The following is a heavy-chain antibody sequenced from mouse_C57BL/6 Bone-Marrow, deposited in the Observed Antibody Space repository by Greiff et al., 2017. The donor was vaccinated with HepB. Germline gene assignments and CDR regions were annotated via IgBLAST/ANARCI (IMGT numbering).Heavy chain of an antibody. CDR1: GYTFTSYW. CDR2: INPSSGYT. Sequence: VQLQQSGAELAKPGASVKLSCKASGYTFTSYWMHWVKQRPGQGLEWIGYINPSSGYTKYNQKFKDKATLTADKSSSTAYMQLSSLTYEDSAVYYCASTTERDYYAMDYWGQGTSVTVSS. D-gene: IGHD1-1*01. J-gene: IGHJ4*01. CDR3: ASTTERDYYAMDY. V-gene: IGHV1-7*01.